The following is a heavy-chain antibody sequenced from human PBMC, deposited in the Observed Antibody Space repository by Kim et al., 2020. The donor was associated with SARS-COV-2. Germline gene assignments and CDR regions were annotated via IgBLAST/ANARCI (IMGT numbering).Heavy chain of an antibody. CDR2: ISSSGSTI. J-gene: IGHJ6*02. V-gene: IGHV3-48*03. CDR1: GFTFSSYE. Sequence: GGSLRLSCAASGFTFSSYEMNWVRQAPGKGLEWVSYISSSGSTIYYADSVKGRFTISRYNAKNSLYLQMNSLRAEDTAVYYCARDYGDYVVSQKTYYYYGMDVWGQGTTVTVSS. D-gene: IGHD4-17*01. CDR3: ARDYGDYVVSQKTYYYYGMDV.